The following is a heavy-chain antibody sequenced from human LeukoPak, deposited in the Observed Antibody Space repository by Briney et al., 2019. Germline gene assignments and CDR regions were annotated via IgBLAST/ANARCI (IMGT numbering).Heavy chain of an antibody. J-gene: IGHJ4*02. D-gene: IGHD3-22*01. CDR3: ARGYYDSSAADY. CDR2: ISSSGSTI. CDR1: GFTFSSYE. Sequence: GGSLRLSCAASGFTFSSYEMNWVRQAQGKGLEWVSYISSSGSTIYYADSVKGRFTISRDNAKNSLYLQMNSLRAEDTAVYYCARGYYDSSAADYWGQGTLVTVSS. V-gene: IGHV3-48*03.